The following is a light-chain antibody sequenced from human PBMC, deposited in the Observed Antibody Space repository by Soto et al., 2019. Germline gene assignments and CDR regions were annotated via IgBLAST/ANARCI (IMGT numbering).Light chain of an antibody. Sequence: EILLTQSPGTLSLSPGERATLSCRASQTISRDYLAWYQQKPGQAPRLLIFGAATRAADIPDRFSGSGSGTDFTLTISRLEPEDFAVYSCQRYGSSPTFGQGTKVEIK. CDR2: GAA. CDR1: QTISRDY. V-gene: IGKV3-20*01. J-gene: IGKJ1*01. CDR3: QRYGSSPT.